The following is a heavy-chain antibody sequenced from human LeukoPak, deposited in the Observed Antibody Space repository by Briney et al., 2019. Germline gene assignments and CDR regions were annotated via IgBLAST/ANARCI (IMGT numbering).Heavy chain of an antibody. J-gene: IGHJ3*02. CDR3: ARQYSTSSLSAFDI. D-gene: IGHD6-6*01. CDR2: IYPGDSDT. CDR1: GYSFTNYW. V-gene: IGHV5-51*01. Sequence: GESLKISCKGSGYSFTNYWIGWVRQMPGKGLEWMGIIYPGDSDTRYSPSFEGQVTISADKSISTAYLQWSSLKASDTAMHYCARQYSTSSLSAFDIWGQGTMVTVSS.